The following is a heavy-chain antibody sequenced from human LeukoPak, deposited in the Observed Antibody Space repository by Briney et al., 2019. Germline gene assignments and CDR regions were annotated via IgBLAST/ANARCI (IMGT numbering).Heavy chain of an antibody. D-gene: IGHD3-22*01. V-gene: IGHV4-38-2*01. CDR1: GYSISSGYY. CDR3: VRQSGYPDY. Sequence: SSETLSLTCAVSGYSISSGYYWGWIRQPPGKGLEWIGSIYHSGSTYYNPSLKSRVTISVDTSKNQFSLKLSSVTAADTAVYYCVRQSGYPDYWGQGTLVTVSS. CDR2: IYHSGST. J-gene: IGHJ4*02.